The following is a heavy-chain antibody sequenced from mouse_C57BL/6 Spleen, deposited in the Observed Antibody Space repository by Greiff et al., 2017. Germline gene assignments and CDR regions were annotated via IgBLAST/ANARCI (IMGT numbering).Heavy chain of an antibody. V-gene: IGHV1-61*01. J-gene: IGHJ2*01. Sequence: QVHVKQPGAELVRPGSSVKLSCKASGYTFTSYWMDWVKQRPGQGLEWIGNIYPSDSETHYNQKFKDKATLTVDKSSSTAYMQLSSLTSEDSAVYYCARSRIYYYGSSDYWGQGTTLTVSS. CDR2: IYPSDSET. CDR3: ARSRIYYYGSSDY. CDR1: GYTFTSYW. D-gene: IGHD1-1*01.